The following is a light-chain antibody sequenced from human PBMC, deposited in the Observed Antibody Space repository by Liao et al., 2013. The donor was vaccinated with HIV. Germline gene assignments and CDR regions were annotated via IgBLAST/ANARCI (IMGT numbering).Light chain of an antibody. CDR2: YDS. CDR3: QSADSSGTCV. V-gene: IGLV3-21*01. J-gene: IGLJ1*01. CDR1: NIGSKS. Sequence: SYVLTQPPSVSVAPGKTARITCGGNNIGSKSVHWYQQKPGQAPVLVIYYDSDRPSGIPERFSGSSSGTTVTLTISGVQAEDEADYYCQSADSSGTCVFGTGTKVTVL.